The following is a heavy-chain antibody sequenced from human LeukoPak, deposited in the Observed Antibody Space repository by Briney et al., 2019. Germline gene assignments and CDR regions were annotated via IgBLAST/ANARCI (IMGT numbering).Heavy chain of an antibody. Sequence: GESLKISCKGSGYSSTSYWIAWVRQMPGKGLEWMGIINPGNSETIYSPAFQGQVTISVDKSITTAYLQWSTLKASNSAIYYCARHLRASDGMDVWGQGTTVIVSS. CDR3: ARHLRASDGMDV. CDR2: INPGNSET. J-gene: IGHJ6*02. CDR1: GYSSTSYW. V-gene: IGHV5-51*01.